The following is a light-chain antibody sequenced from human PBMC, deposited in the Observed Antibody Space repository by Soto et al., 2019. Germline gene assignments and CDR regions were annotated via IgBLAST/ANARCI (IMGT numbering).Light chain of an antibody. CDR2: GAS. J-gene: IGKJ4*01. V-gene: IGKV3-20*01. Sequence: EIVLTQSPGTLSLSPGERATLSCRASQSVSSSYLAWYQQKPGQAPRLLIYGASSRATGIPDRFSGSGSGTDFTLTISRLEPEDFAVYYCQQYGSSPHFGGGTKVDI. CDR3: QQYGSSPH. CDR1: QSVSSSY.